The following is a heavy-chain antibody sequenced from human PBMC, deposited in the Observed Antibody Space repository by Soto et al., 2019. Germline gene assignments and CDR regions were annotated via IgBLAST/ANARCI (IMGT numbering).Heavy chain of an antibody. Sequence: PGGSLRLSCAASGFTVSSNYMSWVRQAPGKGLEWVSVIYSGGSTYYADSVRGRFTISRDNSKNTLYLQMKSLRAEDTAVYYCARDLSRNFNAAPDAFDIWGQGTVVTVSS. V-gene: IGHV3-53*01. CDR1: GFTVSSNY. J-gene: IGHJ3*02. D-gene: IGHD6-6*01. CDR3: ARDLSRNFNAAPDAFDI. CDR2: IYSGGST.